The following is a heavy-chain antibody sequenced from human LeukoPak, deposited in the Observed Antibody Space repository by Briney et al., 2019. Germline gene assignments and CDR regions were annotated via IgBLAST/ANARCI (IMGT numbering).Heavy chain of an antibody. CDR3: ARDYMTTVVGDAFDI. V-gene: IGHV4-59*12. CDR2: IIYSGGT. J-gene: IGHJ3*02. Sequence: SETLSLTCTVSGGSISSYYWSWIRQPPGKGLEWIGYIIYSGGTNYNPSLKSRVTISVDTSKNQFSLQLNSVTPEDTAVYYCARDYMTTVVGDAFDIWGQGTMVTVSS. D-gene: IGHD4-23*01. CDR1: GGSISSYY.